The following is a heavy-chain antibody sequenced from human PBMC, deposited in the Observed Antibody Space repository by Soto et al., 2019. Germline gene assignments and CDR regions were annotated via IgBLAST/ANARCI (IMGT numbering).Heavy chain of an antibody. CDR1: GVSMRNSY. CDR3: ARGGGVPALGDP. CDR2: ISTSGNT. Sequence: LSLTCSVSGVSMRNSYWTWIRQSAGKGLEWIGRISTSGNTNYNPSLNSRLTMSVDTSKNQVSLKLTSVTAADTAVYYCARGGGVPALGDPWGQGTLVTVSS. J-gene: IGHJ5*02. V-gene: IGHV4-4*07. D-gene: IGHD3-16*01.